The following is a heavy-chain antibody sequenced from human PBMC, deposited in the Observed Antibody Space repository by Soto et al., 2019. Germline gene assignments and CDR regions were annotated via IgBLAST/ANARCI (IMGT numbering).Heavy chain of an antibody. V-gene: IGHV3-9*01. Sequence: EVQLVESGGGLVQPGRSLRLSCEVSGFNFDAYAMHWVRQAPGKGLEWVSGISWNGGSIAYADSVKGRFTISSDNAKKALYLQMNSPRTDDTAFYYCAKDMFNDNQLVVDLWGQGTLVTVSS. CDR1: GFNFDAYA. D-gene: IGHD6-6*01. CDR3: AKDMFNDNQLVVDL. J-gene: IGHJ5*02. CDR2: ISWNGGSI.